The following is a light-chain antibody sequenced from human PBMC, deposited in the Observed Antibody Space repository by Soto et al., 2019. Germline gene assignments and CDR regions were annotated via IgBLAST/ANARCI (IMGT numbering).Light chain of an antibody. CDR1: QSILYSSNNKSY. Sequence: DIVMTQSPDSLAVSLGERATINCKSSQSILYSSNNKSYLAWYQQKPGQPPKLLIYWASTRESGVPDRFSGSGSGTDFTLTISSLQAEDVAVYYCQQYYSTPWTFGQGTKVDIK. J-gene: IGKJ1*01. V-gene: IGKV4-1*01. CDR2: WAS. CDR3: QQYYSTPWT.